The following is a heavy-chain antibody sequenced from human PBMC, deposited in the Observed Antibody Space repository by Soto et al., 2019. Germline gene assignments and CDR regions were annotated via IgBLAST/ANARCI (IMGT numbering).Heavy chain of an antibody. CDR2: IYYSGRT. J-gene: IGHJ4*02. V-gene: IGHV4-39*01. CDR3: ARQRTTVVTQAYFDH. Sequence: PSETLSLTCIVSGESISSSSYYWCWIRQPPGGGWEGIGSIYYSGRTYYNPSFKSRVTISIDTSKNQFSLKLSSVTATDTAVYYCARQRTTVVTQAYFDHWGQGALVTVSS. D-gene: IGHD2-21*02. CDR1: GESISSSSYY.